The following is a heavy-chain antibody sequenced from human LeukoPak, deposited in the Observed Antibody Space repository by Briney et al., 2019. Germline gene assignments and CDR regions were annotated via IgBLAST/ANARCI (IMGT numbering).Heavy chain of an antibody. CDR1: GFTFSSYW. V-gene: IGHV3-7*01. CDR3: ATSHDSSGNN. CDR2: INQDGGAK. J-gene: IGHJ4*02. D-gene: IGHD3-22*01. Sequence: GGSLRISCAASGFTFSSYWMALVRQAPGKGLQWVGNINQDGGAKSSVGSVKGRFTISRDNARNSLYLQMNNLRVEDTGIYYCATSHDSSGNNWGQGTLLTVSS.